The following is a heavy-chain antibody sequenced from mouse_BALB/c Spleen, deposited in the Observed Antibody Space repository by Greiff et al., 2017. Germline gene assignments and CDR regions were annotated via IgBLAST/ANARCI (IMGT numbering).Heavy chain of an antibody. CDR3: TRVGPRSFYFDY. V-gene: IGHV1-15*01. D-gene: IGHD1-1*02. Sequence: QVQLKQSGAELVRPGASVTLSCKASGYTFTDYEMHWVKQTPVHGLEWIGAIDPETGGTAYNPKFKGKATLTADKSSSTAYMELRSLTSEDSAVYYCTRVGPRSFYFDYWGQGTTLTVSS. CDR2: IDPETGGT. CDR1: GYTFTDYE. J-gene: IGHJ2*01.